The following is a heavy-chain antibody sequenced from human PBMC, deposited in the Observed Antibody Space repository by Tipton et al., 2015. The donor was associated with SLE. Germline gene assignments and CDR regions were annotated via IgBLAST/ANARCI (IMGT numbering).Heavy chain of an antibody. Sequence: TLSLTCTVSGGSISSHYWSWIRQPPGKGLEWIGDIYYSGGTNYNPSLKSGVTISVDTSKNQFSLKLSSVTASDTAVYYCARDLSLGSFDYWGLGTMVTVSS. CDR1: GGSISSHY. CDR2: IYYSGGT. D-gene: IGHD1-26*01. CDR3: ARDLSLGSFDY. V-gene: IGHV4-59*11. J-gene: IGHJ4*02.